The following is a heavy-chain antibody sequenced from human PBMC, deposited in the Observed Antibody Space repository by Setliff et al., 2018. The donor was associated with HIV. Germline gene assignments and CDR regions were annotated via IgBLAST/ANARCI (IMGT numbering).Heavy chain of an antibody. CDR1: GGSINNSPHY. D-gene: IGHD1-1*01. J-gene: IGHJ4*02. CDR3: ARNSQKGIQPLLLAS. CDR2: IYYSGAT. Sequence: PSETLSLTCTVSGGSINNSPHYWGWIRQPPGKGLEYIGSIYYSGATYQNPSLKSRLTISVDTSKNQFSLMLDSVTAADTAVYYCARNSQKGIQPLLLASWGPGTLVTVSS. V-gene: IGHV4-39*07.